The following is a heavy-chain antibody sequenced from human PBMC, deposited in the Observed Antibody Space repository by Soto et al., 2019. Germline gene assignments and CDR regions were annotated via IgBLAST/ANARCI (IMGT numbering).Heavy chain of an antibody. CDR3: ASAAREYYYYCMDV. CDR2: ISGSGGST. V-gene: IGHV3-23*01. CDR1: GFTFSSYA. Sequence: EVQLLESGGGLVQPGGSLRLSCAASGFTFSSYAMNWVRPAPGKGLEGVSAISGSGGSTYYADSVKGRFPISRDNSKNTLYRQMNSLRAENTAVYYCASAAREYYYYCMDVWGQGTTVTVSS. J-gene: IGHJ6*01.